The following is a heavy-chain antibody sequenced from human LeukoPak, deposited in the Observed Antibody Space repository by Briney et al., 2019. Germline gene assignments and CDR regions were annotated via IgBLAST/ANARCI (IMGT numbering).Heavy chain of an antibody. Sequence: ASVTVSCTASGYTFTSYYMHWVRQAPGQGLEWMGIINPSGGSTGYAQKFQGRVTLTRDTSTSTVYMELSSLRSGDTAVYYCARDIISSGSTVTENFDYWGQGTLVTVSS. J-gene: IGHJ4*02. CDR2: INPSGGST. V-gene: IGHV1-46*01. CDR1: GYTFTSYY. D-gene: IGHD4-17*01. CDR3: ARDIISSGSTVTENFDY.